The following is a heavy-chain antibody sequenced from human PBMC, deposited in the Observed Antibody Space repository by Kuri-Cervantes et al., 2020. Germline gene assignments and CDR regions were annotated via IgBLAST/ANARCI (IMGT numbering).Heavy chain of an antibody. D-gene: IGHD3-16*01. J-gene: IGHJ4*01. V-gene: IGHV4-59*03. Sequence: QVKLQQSGPGLVKPAQSLSLTCKVTGFTFTSYGVDWVRQPPGQGLEWLGVIWGDGSTNYHSVLISRMGISKDNSKCKVFLKLNSLQTDDTSTYYCAKPDYYYGTYFDYWGQGTTLTVSS. CDR3: AKPDYYYGTYFDY. CDR1: GFTFTSYG. CDR2: IWGDGST.